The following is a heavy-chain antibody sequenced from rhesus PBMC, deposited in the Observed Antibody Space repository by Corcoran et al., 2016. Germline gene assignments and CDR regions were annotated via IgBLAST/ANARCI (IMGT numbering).Heavy chain of an antibody. D-gene: IGHD3-28*01. J-gene: IGHJ4*01. CDR1: GGSISQSYW. CDR3: ARIGRGYL. CDR2: IYGTGGRT. Sequence: QVQLQESGPALVKPSETLSLTCAVSGGSISQSYWWTWIRQSPGTGLEWIGGIYGTGGRTEYNRSRESRVSSSKDTSKNHRSLQLTSGTAADTAIYYCARIGRGYLWGQGVLVTVSS. V-gene: IGHV4-93*01.